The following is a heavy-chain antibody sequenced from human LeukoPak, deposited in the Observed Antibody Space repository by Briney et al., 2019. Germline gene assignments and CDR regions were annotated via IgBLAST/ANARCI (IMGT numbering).Heavy chain of an antibody. D-gene: IGHD5-18*01. V-gene: IGHV3-23*01. J-gene: IGHJ1*01. CDR2: ISGSGGST. CDR3: ANIPVDTAMVYLGY. Sequence: GGSLRLSCTASGFNFRNAWMCWVRQAPGKGLEWVSAISGSGGSTYYADSVKGRFTISRDNSKNTLYLQMNSLRAEDTAVYYCANIPVDTAMVYLGYWGQGTLVTVSS. CDR1: GFNFRNAW.